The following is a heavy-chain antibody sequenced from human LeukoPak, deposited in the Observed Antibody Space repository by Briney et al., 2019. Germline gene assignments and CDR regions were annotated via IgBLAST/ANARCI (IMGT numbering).Heavy chain of an antibody. Sequence: SETLSLTCAVYGGSFSAYYWSWIRQPPGKGLEWIGAINHSGRTNYNASLKSRVTISVDTSRNQFSLKMSYVTAADTAVYYCARSPRYSGYDYGSDYWGRGILVTVSS. V-gene: IGHV4-34*01. J-gene: IGHJ4*02. D-gene: IGHD5-12*01. CDR1: GGSFSAYY. CDR2: INHSGRT. CDR3: ARSPRYSGYDYGSDY.